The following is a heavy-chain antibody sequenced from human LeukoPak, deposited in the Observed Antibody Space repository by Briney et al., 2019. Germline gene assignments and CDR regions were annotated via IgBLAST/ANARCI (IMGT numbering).Heavy chain of an antibody. Sequence: PGGSLRLSCAASGFTFSDYYMSWIRQAPGKGLEWVSYISSICSTIYYADSVKGRFTISRDNAKNSLYLQMNSLRAEDTAVYYCARFTDRQRTIFGVVISAFDIWGQGTMVTVSS. CDR1: GFTFSDYY. J-gene: IGHJ3*02. CDR2: ISSICSTI. D-gene: IGHD3-3*01. V-gene: IGHV3-11*01. CDR3: ARFTDRQRTIFGVVISAFDI.